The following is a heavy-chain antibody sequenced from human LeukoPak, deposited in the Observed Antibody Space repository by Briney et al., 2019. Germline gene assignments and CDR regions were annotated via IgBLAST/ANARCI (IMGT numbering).Heavy chain of an antibody. D-gene: IGHD3-22*01. J-gene: IGHJ4*02. V-gene: IGHV3-9*01. Sequence: PGGSLRLSCAASGFTFDDYAMHWVRQAPGKGLEWVSGISWNSGSIGYADSVKGRFTISRDNAKNSLYLQMNSLRAEDTAVYYCAKELHYDSSGYSPFGYWGQGTLVTVSS. CDR3: AKELHYDSSGYSPFGY. CDR2: ISWNSGSI. CDR1: GFTFDDYA.